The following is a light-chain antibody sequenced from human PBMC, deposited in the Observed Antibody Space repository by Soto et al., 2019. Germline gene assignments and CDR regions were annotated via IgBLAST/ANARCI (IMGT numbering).Light chain of an antibody. Sequence: QSVLTQPASVSGSPGQSITISCTGTSSDVGGYNYVSWYQQHPGKAPKLMIYDVSNRPSGVSNRFSGSKSGNTASLTISGLQAEDEAYYYCSSYSSSGTLVFGTGTKLTVL. CDR1: SSDVGGYNY. CDR3: SSYSSSGTLV. J-gene: IGLJ1*01. CDR2: DVS. V-gene: IGLV2-14*01.